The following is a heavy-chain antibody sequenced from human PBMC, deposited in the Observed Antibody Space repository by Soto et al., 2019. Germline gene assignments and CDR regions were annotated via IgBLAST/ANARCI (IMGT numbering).Heavy chain of an antibody. CDR3: TREGVVPAAPFDY. D-gene: IGHD2-2*01. CDR2: IRSKAYGGTT. J-gene: IGHJ4*02. CDR1: GFTFGDYA. V-gene: IGHV3-49*03. Sequence: EVQLVESGGGLVQPGRSLRLSCTASGFTFGDYAMSWFRQAPGKGLEWVGFIRSKAYGGTTEYAASVKGRFTISRDDSKSIAYLQMNSLKTEDTAVYYCTREGVVPAAPFDYWGQGTLVTVSS.